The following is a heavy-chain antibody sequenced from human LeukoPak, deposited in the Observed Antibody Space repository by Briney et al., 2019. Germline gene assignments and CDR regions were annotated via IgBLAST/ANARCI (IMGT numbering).Heavy chain of an antibody. V-gene: IGHV3-21*01. CDR3: ASWGYSSSWTDAFDI. D-gene: IGHD6-13*01. CDR2: ISSSSSYI. CDR1: EFTFSSYS. Sequence: GGSLRLSCAASEFTFSSYSMNWVRQAPGKGLEWVSSISSSSSYIYYADSVKGRFTISRDNAKNSPYLQMNSLRAEDTAVYYCASWGYSSSWTDAFDIWGQGTMVTVSS. J-gene: IGHJ3*02.